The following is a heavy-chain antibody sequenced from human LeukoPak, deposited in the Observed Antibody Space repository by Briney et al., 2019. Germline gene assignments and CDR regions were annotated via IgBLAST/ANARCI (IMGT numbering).Heavy chain of an antibody. CDR2: IYSDSST. CDR3: AREPPYSLDY. Sequence: GGSLRLSCAASGFTVSSNYMSWVRQAPGKGLEWVSVIYSDSSTYYADSVKGRFTISRDNSKNTLYVRMNSLRAEDTAVYYCAREPPYSLDYWGQGTLVTVSS. J-gene: IGHJ4*02. V-gene: IGHV3-53*01. CDR1: GFTVSSNY. D-gene: IGHD2-21*01.